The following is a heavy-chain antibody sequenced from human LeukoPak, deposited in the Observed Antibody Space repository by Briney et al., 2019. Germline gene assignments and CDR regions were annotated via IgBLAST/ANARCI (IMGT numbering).Heavy chain of an antibody. J-gene: IGHJ4*02. D-gene: IGHD4-17*01. V-gene: IGHV1-8*01. Sequence: ASVKVSCKASGYTFTSYDINWVRQATGQGLEWMGWMNPNSGNTGYAQKFQGRVTMTRDMSTSTVYMELSSLRSEDTAVYYCARDLGGDYDHLNDYWGQGTLVTVSS. CDR3: ARDLGGDYDHLNDY. CDR2: MNPNSGNT. CDR1: GYTFTSYD.